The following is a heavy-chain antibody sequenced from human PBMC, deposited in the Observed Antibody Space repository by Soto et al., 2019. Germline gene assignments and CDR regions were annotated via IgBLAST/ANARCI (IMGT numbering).Heavy chain of an antibody. D-gene: IGHD3-3*01. CDR2: INHSGST. J-gene: IGHJ4*02. CDR1: GGSFSGYY. Sequence: SETLSLTWAVYGGSFSGYYWSWILQPPGKGLEWIGEINHSGSTNYNPSLKSRVTISVDTSKNQFSLKLSSVTAADTAVYYCARGGNWYYDFWSGYYNFDYWGQGTLVTVSS. CDR3: ARGGNWYYDFWSGYYNFDY. V-gene: IGHV4-34*01.